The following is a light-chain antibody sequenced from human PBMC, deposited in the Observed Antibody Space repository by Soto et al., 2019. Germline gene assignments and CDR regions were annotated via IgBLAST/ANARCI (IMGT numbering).Light chain of an antibody. V-gene: IGLV1-40*01. CDR1: NSNIGAGYD. J-gene: IGLJ2*01. CDR3: QSQVRGLSGSV. CDR2: DNT. Sequence: QSVLTQPPSVSGAPGQRVTISCTGSNSNIGAGYDVHWYQHHPGTAPKLLIYDNTIRPSGVPDRFSGSKSGTSASLAITGLQAEDEADYYCQSQVRGLSGSVFGGGTKLTVL.